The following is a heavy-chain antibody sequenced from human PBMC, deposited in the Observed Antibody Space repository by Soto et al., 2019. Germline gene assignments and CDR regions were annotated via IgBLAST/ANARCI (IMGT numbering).Heavy chain of an antibody. Sequence: GASVKVSCKASGYTFTGYYMHWVRQAPGQGLEWMGWINPNSGGTNYAQKFQGRVTMTRDTSISTAYMELSRLRSDDTAVYYCARGGGPYSSSWYYYYYGMDVWGQGXTVTVYS. CDR2: INPNSGGT. J-gene: IGHJ6*02. CDR1: GYTFTGYY. V-gene: IGHV1-2*02. D-gene: IGHD6-13*01. CDR3: ARGGGPYSSSWYYYYYGMDV.